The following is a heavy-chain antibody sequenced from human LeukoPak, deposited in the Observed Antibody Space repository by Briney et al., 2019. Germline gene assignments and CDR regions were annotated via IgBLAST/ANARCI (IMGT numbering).Heavy chain of an antibody. Sequence: PGGSLRLSCAASGFTFSSYWMSWVRQAPGKGLEWVANIKQDGSDKYYVDSVKGRFTISRDNAKNSLYLQMNSLRDEDTAVYYCASLNVYGDYWGQGTLVTVSS. CDR2: IKQDGSDK. CDR3: ASLNVYGDY. V-gene: IGHV3-7*02. D-gene: IGHD3-16*01. CDR1: GFTFSSYW. J-gene: IGHJ4*02.